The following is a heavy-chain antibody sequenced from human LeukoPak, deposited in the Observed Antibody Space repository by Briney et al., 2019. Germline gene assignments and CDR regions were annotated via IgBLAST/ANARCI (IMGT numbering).Heavy chain of an antibody. V-gene: IGHV3-30*18. D-gene: IGHD3-16*01. CDR3: AKDYGGVTNY. J-gene: IGHJ4*02. CDR1: GFTFSNYG. Sequence: QPGGSLRLSCAASGFTFSNYGMHWVRQAPGKGLEWVALISPDGSNKYYADSVKGRFTISRDNSKNTLYLQMNSLRPEDTALYYCAKDYGGVTNYWGQGTLVTVSS. CDR2: ISPDGSNK.